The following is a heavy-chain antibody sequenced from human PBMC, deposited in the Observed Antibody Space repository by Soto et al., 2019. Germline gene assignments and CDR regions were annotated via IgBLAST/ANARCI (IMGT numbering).Heavy chain of an antibody. D-gene: IGHD3-9*01. CDR3: ARPPGYVSDWYYFDL. CDR2: ISPKSGGT. J-gene: IGHJ4*02. Sequence: ASVKVSCKASGHTFTGYYMHWVRQAPGQGFEWMGRISPKSGGTNYAQKFQGRVTMTWDTSLNTAYMELSSLMFEDTAVYYCARPPGYVSDWYYFDLWGQGTLVTVSS. CDR1: GHTFTGYY. V-gene: IGHV1-2*02.